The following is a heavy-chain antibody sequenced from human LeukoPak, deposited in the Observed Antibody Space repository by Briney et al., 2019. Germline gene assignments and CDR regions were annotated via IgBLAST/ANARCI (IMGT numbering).Heavy chain of an antibody. CDR2: IGGSSSSI. CDR1: RFTFSTYA. CDR3: AREGGYGVGEAFDI. J-gene: IGHJ3*02. D-gene: IGHD4-17*01. Sequence: GRSLRLSCAASRFTFSTYAMNWVRQAPGKGLEWVSSIGGSSSSIYYADSVKGRFTISRDNAKNSLYLQMNSLRAEDTAVYYCAREGGYGVGEAFDIWGQGTRVTVSS. V-gene: IGHV3-21*01.